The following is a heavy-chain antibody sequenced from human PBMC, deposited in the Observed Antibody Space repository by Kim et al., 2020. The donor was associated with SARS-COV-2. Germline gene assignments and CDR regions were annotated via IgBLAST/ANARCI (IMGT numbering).Heavy chain of an antibody. Sequence: YAQKIQIRVTMTTYTSTSTAYMKLRSLRSDDTAVYYCAKIDAYDINAFDIWGQGTMVTVSS. CDR3: AKIDAYDINAFDI. V-gene: IGHV1-18*01. J-gene: IGHJ3*02. D-gene: IGHD3-9*01.